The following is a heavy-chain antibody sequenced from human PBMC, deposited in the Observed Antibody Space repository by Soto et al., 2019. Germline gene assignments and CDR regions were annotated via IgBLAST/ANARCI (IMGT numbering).Heavy chain of an antibody. CDR2: ISAYNGNT. V-gene: IGHV1-18*01. CDR3: AREKKGNSGYGQGFDP. D-gene: IGHD5-12*01. Sequence: ASVKVSCKASGYTFTSYGISWVRQAPGQGLEWMGWISAYNGNTNYAQKLQGRVTMTTDTSTSTAYMELRSLRSDDTAAYYCAREKKGNSGYGQGFDPWGQGTLVTVSS. J-gene: IGHJ5*02. CDR1: GYTFTSYG.